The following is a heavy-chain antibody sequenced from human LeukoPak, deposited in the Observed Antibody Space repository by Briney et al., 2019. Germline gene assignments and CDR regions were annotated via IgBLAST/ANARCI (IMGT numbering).Heavy chain of an antibody. V-gene: IGHV1-8*01. J-gene: IGHJ5*02. D-gene: IGHD6-13*01. CDR2: MNPNSGNT. CDR1: GYTFTSYD. Sequence: GASVTVSCTASGYTFTSYDINWVRQATGQGLEWMGWMNPNSGNTGYAQKFQGRVTMTRNTSISTAYMELSSLRSEDTAVYYCARGVVAAAGEYNWFDPWGQGTLVTVSS. CDR3: ARGVVAAAGEYNWFDP.